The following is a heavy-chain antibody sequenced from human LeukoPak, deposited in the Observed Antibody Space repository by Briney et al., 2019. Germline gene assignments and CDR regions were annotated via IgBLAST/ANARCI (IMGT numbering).Heavy chain of an antibody. CDR3: AGDPLTAVTKHLDY. J-gene: IGHJ4*02. CDR1: GGSFSGYY. D-gene: IGHD4-17*01. CDR2: INHSGST. V-gene: IGHV4-34*01. Sequence: TSETLSHTCAVYGGSFSGYYWSWIRQPPGRGLEWIGEINHSGSTYYNPSLKSRVTISIDTSKNQFSLRLSSVTAADTAVYYCAGDPLTAVTKHLDYWGQGTLVTVSS.